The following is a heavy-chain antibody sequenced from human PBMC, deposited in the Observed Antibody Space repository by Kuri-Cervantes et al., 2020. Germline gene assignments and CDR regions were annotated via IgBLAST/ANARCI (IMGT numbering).Heavy chain of an antibody. CDR2: IIPILGTA. CDR1: GGTFSSYA. J-gene: IGHJ4*02. V-gene: IGHV1-69*13. CDR3: ARTPAPDFWSGYSTFDY. D-gene: IGHD3-3*01. Sequence: SVKVSCKASGGTFSSYAISWVRQAPGQGLEWMGGIIPILGTANYAQKFQGRVTITADESTSTAYMELSSLRSEDTAVYYCARTPAPDFWSGYSTFDYWGQGTLVTVSS.